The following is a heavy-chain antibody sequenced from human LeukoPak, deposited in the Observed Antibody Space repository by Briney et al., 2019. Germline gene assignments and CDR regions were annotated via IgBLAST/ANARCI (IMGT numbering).Heavy chain of an antibody. CDR1: GYSFTNYW. V-gene: IGHV5-51*01. CDR3: ARPRGRTWELLFEGQPYNFDC. J-gene: IGHJ4*02. D-gene: IGHD1-26*01. CDR2: IYPGDSDT. Sequence: GESLKISRKGSGYSFTNYWIGWVRQMPGKGLEWMGIIYPGDSDTRYSPSFQGQVTISADKSISTAYLQWSSLKASDTAMYYCARPRGRTWELLFEGQPYNFDCWGQGTLVTVSS.